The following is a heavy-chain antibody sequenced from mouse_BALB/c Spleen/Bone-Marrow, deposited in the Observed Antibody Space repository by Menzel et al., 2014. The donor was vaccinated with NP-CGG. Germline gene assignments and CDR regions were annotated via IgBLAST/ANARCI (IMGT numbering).Heavy chain of an antibody. J-gene: IGHJ2*01. Sequence: EVKLVESGGDLAKPGGSLKLSCVASGFTFSSYGMSWVRQTPDKGLEWVATISSGGSSTYYPASVKGRFTISRDNAKSTLYLRMSSLNSEDTAMYYCTRRPLQANSYFDCWGQGTTLTVSS. CDR3: TRRPLQANSYFDC. V-gene: IGHV5-6*02. CDR1: GFTFSSYG. CDR2: ISSGGSST. D-gene: IGHD3-2*02.